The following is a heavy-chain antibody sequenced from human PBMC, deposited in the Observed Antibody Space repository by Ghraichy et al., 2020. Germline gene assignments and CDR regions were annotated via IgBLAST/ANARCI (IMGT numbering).Heavy chain of an antibody. CDR2: ISAYNGNT. CDR3: ARDWGIVATIGSNDAFDI. V-gene: IGHV1-18*01. D-gene: IGHD5-12*01. CDR1: GYTFTSYG. J-gene: IGHJ3*02. Sequence: ASVKVSCKASGYTFTSYGISWVRQAPGQGLEWMGWISAYNGNTNYAQKLQGRVTMTTDTSTSTAYMELRSLRSDDTAVYYCARDWGIVATIGSNDAFDIWGQGTMVTVSS.